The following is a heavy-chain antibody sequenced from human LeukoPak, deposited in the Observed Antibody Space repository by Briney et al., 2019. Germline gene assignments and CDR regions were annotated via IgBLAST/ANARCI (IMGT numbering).Heavy chain of an antibody. D-gene: IGHD3-10*01. V-gene: IGHV4-39*01. CDR1: GGSISSSSYY. J-gene: IGHJ4*02. Sequence: PSETLSLACTVSGGSISSSSYYWGWIRQPPGKGLEWIGSIYYSGSTYYNPSLKSRVTISVDTSKNQFSLKLSSVTAADTAVYYCARIYGSGSYSFDYWGQGTLVTVSS. CDR2: IYYSGST. CDR3: ARIYGSGSYSFDY.